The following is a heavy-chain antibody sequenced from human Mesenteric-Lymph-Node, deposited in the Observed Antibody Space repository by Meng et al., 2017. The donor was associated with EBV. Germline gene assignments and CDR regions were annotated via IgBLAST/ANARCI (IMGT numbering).Heavy chain of an antibody. CDR1: GFSFSSYV. CDR2: ISYDGFNK. V-gene: IGHV3-30-3*01. CDR3: ARDQSPSD. J-gene: IGHJ4*02. Sequence: QVQLVESGGGVVQPGRSLRLSCAASGFSFSSYVMHWVRQAPGKGPEWVALISYDGFNKYYADSVKGRFTISRDNSKNTLYLQMDSLRGEDTAVYYCARDQSPSDWGQGTLVTVSS.